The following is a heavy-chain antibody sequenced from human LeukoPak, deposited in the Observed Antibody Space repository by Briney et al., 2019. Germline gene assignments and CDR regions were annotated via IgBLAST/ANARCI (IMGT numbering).Heavy chain of an antibody. J-gene: IGHJ4*02. Sequence: GGSLRLSCAASGFTFSSYAMSWVRQAPGKGLEWVSAISGSGTSTYYADSVKGRFSISRDNFRETVFLSMSSLSAEDTAVYYCAKSSVVTPSGSFDYWGQGTLVTVSS. CDR2: ISGSGTST. V-gene: IGHV3-23*01. D-gene: IGHD2-15*01. CDR1: GFTFSSYA. CDR3: AKSSVVTPSGSFDY.